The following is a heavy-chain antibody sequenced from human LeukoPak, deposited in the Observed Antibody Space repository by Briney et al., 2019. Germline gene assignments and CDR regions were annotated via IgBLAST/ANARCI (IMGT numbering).Heavy chain of an antibody. Sequence: PSETLSLTCTVSGGSVSSGNYYRSWIRQPPGKGLDWIGYIYSSGSTDYNPSLKSRVTLSIDPSKNQFSLKLSSVTAADTAVYYCARVNYDSSGYNFDYWGQGTLVTVSS. CDR2: IYSSGST. CDR1: GGSVSSGNYY. CDR3: ARVNYDSSGYNFDY. D-gene: IGHD3-22*01. J-gene: IGHJ4*02. V-gene: IGHV4-61*01.